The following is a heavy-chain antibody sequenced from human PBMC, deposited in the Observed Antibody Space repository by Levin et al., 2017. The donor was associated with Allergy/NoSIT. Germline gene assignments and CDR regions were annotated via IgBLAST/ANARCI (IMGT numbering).Heavy chain of an antibody. J-gene: IGHJ6*02. CDR1: SGSISITSYY. CDR3: AKESGDFGKYGIDV. CDR2: IYYSGST. V-gene: IGHV4-39*07. D-gene: IGHD4-17*01. Sequence: ESLKISCTVSSGSISITSYYWAWIRQPPGKGLEWIGNIYYSGSTYYNPSLKSRITLSVDTSKNQFSLKLRSVTAADAATYYCAKESGDFGKYGIDVWGQGTTVTVSS.